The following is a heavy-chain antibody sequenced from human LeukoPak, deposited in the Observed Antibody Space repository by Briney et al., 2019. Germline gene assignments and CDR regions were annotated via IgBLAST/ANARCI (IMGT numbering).Heavy chain of an antibody. CDR2: INQDGSEK. CDR1: GFTFRSYW. D-gene: IGHD2-15*01. Sequence: GRSLRLSCAASGFTFRSYWMSWVRQAPGKGLEWVANINQDGSEKNFVDSVKGRFSISRDNAENSLYLQMNSLRAEDTAVYYCARRGSYSIHDCWGQGTLVTVSS. J-gene: IGHJ4*02. V-gene: IGHV3-7*03. CDR3: ARRGSYSIHDC.